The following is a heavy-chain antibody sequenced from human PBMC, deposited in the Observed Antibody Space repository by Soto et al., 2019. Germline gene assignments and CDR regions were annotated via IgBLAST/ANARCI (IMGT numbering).Heavy chain of an antibody. D-gene: IGHD3-3*01. Sequence: QAQLVQSGAEVRKPGASVKVSCKASGYTFTTYDINWVRQAPGQGLEWLGWMDPNSGSTGYAQNFPGRNTMNRNISRNTAHMELSSLQSEDTAVYYCARERKFDFWRKGLDVWGQGTTVTVSS. CDR3: ARERKFDFWRKGLDV. V-gene: IGHV1-8*01. CDR2: MDPNSGST. J-gene: IGHJ6*02. CDR1: GYTFTTYD.